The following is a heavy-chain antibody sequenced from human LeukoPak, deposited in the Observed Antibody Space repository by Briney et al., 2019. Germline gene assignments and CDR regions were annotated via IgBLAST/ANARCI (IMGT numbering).Heavy chain of an antibody. V-gene: IGHV4-30-2*01. CDR2: INHSGST. CDR3: AGVSYYSVSGSYYFDY. J-gene: IGHJ4*02. Sequence: PSQTLSLTCTVSGGSINSGGLYWSWIRQPPGEGLEWIGYINHSGSTYHNPALRSRVTISVDGSKNHFFLKLNSVTAADTAVYYCAGVSYYSVSGSYYFDYWGQGALVAVSS. D-gene: IGHD3-10*01. CDR1: GGSINSGGLY.